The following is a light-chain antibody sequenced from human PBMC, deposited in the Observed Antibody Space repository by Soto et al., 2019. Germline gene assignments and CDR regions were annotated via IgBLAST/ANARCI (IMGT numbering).Light chain of an antibody. Sequence: EIVLTQSPATLSLSPGERATLSCRASQSVSSYLAWYQQKPGQAPRLLIYDASNSATGIPARFSGSGSGTDFTLTIGSLEPDDFAVYYCQQRSNGFTFGPGTKVDIK. J-gene: IGKJ3*01. V-gene: IGKV3-11*01. CDR1: QSVSSY. CDR2: DAS. CDR3: QQRSNGFT.